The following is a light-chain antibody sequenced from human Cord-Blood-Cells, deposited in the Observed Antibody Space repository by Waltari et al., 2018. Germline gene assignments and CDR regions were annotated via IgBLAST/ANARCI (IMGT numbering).Light chain of an antibody. J-gene: IGLJ3*02. CDR1: SGSIASNY. Sequence: NFMLTQPHSVSESPGKTVTNSCTRRSGSIASNYVQRYQQRPGSSPTTVIYEDNQRPSGVPDRFSVSIDSSSNSASLTISGLKTEDEADYYCQSYDSSNQVFGGGTKLTVL. V-gene: IGLV6-57*01. CDR2: EDN. CDR3: QSYDSSNQV.